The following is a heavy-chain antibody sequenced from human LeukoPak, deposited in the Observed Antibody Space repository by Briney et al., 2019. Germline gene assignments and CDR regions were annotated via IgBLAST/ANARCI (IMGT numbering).Heavy chain of an antibody. CDR3: ARVVVYFPSLYYFDY. V-gene: IGHV4-30-4*01. D-gene: IGHD2/OR15-2a*01. Sequence: SQTLSLTCTVSGGSISSGDYYWSWIRQPPGKGLEWIGYIYYSGSTYYNPSLKSRVTISVDTSKNQFSLKLSSVTAADTAVYYCARVVVYFPSLYYFDYWGQGTLVTVSS. CDR2: IYYSGST. CDR1: GGSISSGDYY. J-gene: IGHJ4*02.